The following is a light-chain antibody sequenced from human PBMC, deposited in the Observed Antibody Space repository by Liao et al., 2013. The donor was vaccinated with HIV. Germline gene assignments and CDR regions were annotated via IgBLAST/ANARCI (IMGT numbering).Light chain of an antibody. CDR1: DIGTRT. V-gene: IGLV3-21*01. CDR2: YDT. Sequence: SYELAQPPSVSVAPGKTARITCGGDDIGTRTVHWYRQKPGQAPVLVIEYDTVRPSGIPDRFSASDSGATATLTIRRVEAGDEADFYCQVWDSSSHHYVFGTGTKVTVL. CDR3: QVWDSSSHHYV. J-gene: IGLJ1*01.